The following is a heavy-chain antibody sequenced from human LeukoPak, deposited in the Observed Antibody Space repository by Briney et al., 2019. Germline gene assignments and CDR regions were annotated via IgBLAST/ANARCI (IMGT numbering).Heavy chain of an antibody. CDR2: ISSSSSYI. D-gene: IGHD5-18*01. J-gene: IGHJ4*02. CDR3: AKGRGYSYGSFDY. CDR1: GFTFSSYS. V-gene: IGHV3-21*04. Sequence: PGGSLRLSCAASGFTFSSYSMNWVRQAPGKGLEWVSSISSSSSYIYYADSVKGRFTISRDNAKNSLYLQMNSLRAEDTALYYCAKGRGYSYGSFDYWGQGTLVTVSS.